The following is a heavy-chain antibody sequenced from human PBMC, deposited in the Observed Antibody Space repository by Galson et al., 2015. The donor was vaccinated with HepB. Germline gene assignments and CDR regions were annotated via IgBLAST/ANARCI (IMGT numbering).Heavy chain of an antibody. D-gene: IGHD3-3*01. CDR3: ARAPNPRFWSGYDDY. CDR1: GFTFSSYS. CDR2: ISSSTNTI. V-gene: IGHV3-48*04. J-gene: IGHJ4*02. Sequence: SLRLSCAASGFTFSSYSMNWVRQAPGKGLEWVSYISSSTNTIYYADSVKGRFTISRDNAKNSLYLQMNSLRAEDTAVYYCARAPNPRFWSGYDDYWGPGNPGHRLL.